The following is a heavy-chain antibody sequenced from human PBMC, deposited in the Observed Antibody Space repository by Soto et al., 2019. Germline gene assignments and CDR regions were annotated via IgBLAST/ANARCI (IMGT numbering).Heavy chain of an antibody. CDR1: GGSISSSSYY. CDR2: IYYSGST. D-gene: IGHD5-18*01. V-gene: IGHV4-39*01. CDR3: ARRNSYGVQNWFDP. Sequence: SETLSLTYTVSGGSISSSSYYWGWIRQPPGKGLEWIGSIYYSGSTYYNPSLKSRVTISVDTSKNQFSLKLSSVTAADTAVYYCARRNSYGVQNWFDPWGQGTLVTVSS. J-gene: IGHJ5*02.